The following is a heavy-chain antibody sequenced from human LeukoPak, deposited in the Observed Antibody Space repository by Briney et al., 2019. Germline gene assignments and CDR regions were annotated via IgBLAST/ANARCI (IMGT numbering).Heavy chain of an antibody. CDR3: AKVGDYGDYALDY. D-gene: IGHD4-17*01. J-gene: IGHJ4*02. CDR2: IDSRDNT. V-gene: IGHV3-66*03. Sequence: GGSLRLSCAASGFTVRNNHMSWVRQAPGKGLEWVSVIDSRDNTYHADSVKGRFTISRDNSKNTLYLQMNSLRAEDTAVYYCAKVGDYGDYALDYWGQGTLVTVSS. CDR1: GFTVRNNH.